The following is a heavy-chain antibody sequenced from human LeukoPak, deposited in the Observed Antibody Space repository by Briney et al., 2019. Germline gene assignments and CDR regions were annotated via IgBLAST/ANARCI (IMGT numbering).Heavy chain of an antibody. J-gene: IGHJ4*02. Sequence: GGSLRLSCAASGFTFDDYGMSWVRQVPGKGLKWVSGINWNGGSTGYADSVKGRFTISRDNAKNSLYLQMDSLRVEDTALYYCARGIRFLEWLSGFDYWGQGTLVTVSS. CDR2: INWNGGST. CDR1: GFTFDDYG. D-gene: IGHD3-3*01. CDR3: ARGIRFLEWLSGFDY. V-gene: IGHV3-20*04.